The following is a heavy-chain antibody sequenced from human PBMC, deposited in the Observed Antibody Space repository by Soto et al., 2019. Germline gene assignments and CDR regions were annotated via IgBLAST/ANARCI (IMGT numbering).Heavy chain of an antibody. CDR2: MNPNTGNI. J-gene: IGHJ5*02. CDR3: TREAIVAENWFDP. Sequence: QVRLVQSGAEVKRPGASVKVSCRASGYTFVDYALHWVRQAPGQGLEWVGWMNPNTGNIKYSYKLEDKVSITRDTATSTAYMELRGLRSEDTAVYFCTREAIVAENWFDPWGQGTLVTVSS. CDR1: GYTFVDYA. V-gene: IGHV1-3*01. D-gene: IGHD5-12*01.